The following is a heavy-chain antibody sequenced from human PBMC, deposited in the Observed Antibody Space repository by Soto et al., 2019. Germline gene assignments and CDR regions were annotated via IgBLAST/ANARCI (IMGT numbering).Heavy chain of an antibody. J-gene: IGHJ4*02. Sequence: ASVKVSCKASGYIFIGYEIHWVRHAPGQGLEWMGWINPETGVTNYGQKLQGRVTLTTDTSITTVYMELSRLSLDDTAMYFCARPPTSWKIGSFAFWGQGTLVTVS. CDR1: GYIFIGYE. V-gene: IGHV1-2*02. D-gene: IGHD2-2*01. CDR3: ARPPTSWKIGSFAF. CDR2: INPETGVT.